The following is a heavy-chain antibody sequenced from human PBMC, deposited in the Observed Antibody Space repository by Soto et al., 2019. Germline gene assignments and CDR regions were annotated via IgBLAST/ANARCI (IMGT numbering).Heavy chain of an antibody. D-gene: IGHD2-15*01. CDR1: GGSFSGDY. Sequence: QVQLQQWGAGLLKPSETLSLTCAVYGGSFSGDYWSWIRQPTGKGLECIGEINHSGSTNYNPSLKNRGIILVVTSKIMVSLKVRLVIAADTSVYYCAREVYCSGGSCLLGYFDYWGQGTQVIVSS. V-gene: IGHV4-34*01. CDR3: AREVYCSGGSCLLGYFDY. J-gene: IGHJ4*02. CDR2: INHSGST.